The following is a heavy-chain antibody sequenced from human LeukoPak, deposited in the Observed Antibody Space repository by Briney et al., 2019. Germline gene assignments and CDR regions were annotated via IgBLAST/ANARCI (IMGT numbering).Heavy chain of an antibody. CDR2: INHSGST. D-gene: IGHD3-22*01. Sequence: SETLSLTCAVYGGSFSGYYWSWIRQPPGKGLEWIGEINHSGSTNYNPSLKSRVTISVDTSKNQFSLKLSSVTAADTAVYYCARGPDYDSSGYYDYWGQGTLVTVSS. CDR3: ARGPDYDSSGYYDY. CDR1: GGSFSGYY. V-gene: IGHV4-34*01. J-gene: IGHJ4*02.